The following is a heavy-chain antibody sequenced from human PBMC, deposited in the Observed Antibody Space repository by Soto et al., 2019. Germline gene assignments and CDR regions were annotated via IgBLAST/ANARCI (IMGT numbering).Heavy chain of an antibody. CDR3: AKDSLTIAAAGTSWFDP. CDR2: ISGSGGST. D-gene: IGHD6-13*01. J-gene: IGHJ5*02. Sequence: PSETLSLTCAIYGGSFSNYYWNWIRQPPGKGLEWVSAISGSGGSTYYADSVKGRFTISRDNSKNTLYLQMNSLRAEDTAVYYCAKDSLTIAAAGTSWFDPWGQGTLVTVS. CDR1: GGSFSNYY. V-gene: IGHV3-23*01.